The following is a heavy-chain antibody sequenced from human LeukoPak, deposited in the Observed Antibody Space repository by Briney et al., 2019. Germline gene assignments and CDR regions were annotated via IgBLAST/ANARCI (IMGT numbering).Heavy chain of an antibody. J-gene: IGHJ4*02. CDR2: IWHDGSNQ. V-gene: IGHV3-30*02. CDR3: AKNHEGLGY. CDR1: GYAFSTYA. Sequence: GGSLRLSCAASGYAFSTYAMHWVRQAPGMGLEWVAVIWHDGSNQYYADSVKGRFTISRDNSKNTLYLQMNSLRAEDTAVYYCAKNHEGLGYWGQGTLVTVSS.